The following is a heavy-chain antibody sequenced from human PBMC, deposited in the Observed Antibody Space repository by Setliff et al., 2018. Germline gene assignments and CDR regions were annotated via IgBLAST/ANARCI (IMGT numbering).Heavy chain of an antibody. CDR3: ARGRAGHSGH. CDR2: IYTDGST. Sequence: PSETLSLTCTVSGDSISRAKYYWSWIRQSAGKGPECLGRIYTDGSTKYNPSLNSRVTLLIDTAKNQISLRLSSVTAADTAVYYCARGRAGHSGHWGQGTLVTVSS. J-gene: IGHJ4*02. CDR1: GDSISRAKYY. V-gene: IGHV4-61*02. D-gene: IGHD6-19*01.